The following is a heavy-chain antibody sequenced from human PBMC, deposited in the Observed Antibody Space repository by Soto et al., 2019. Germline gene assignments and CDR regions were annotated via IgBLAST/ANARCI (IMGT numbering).Heavy chain of an antibody. Sequence: SETLSLTCTVSGGSISSYYWSWIRQPPGKGLEWIGYIYYSGSTNYNPSLKSRVTISVDTSKNQFSLKLSPVTAADTAVYYCASAFDYGDYAQRYWDQGTLVTVSS. D-gene: IGHD4-17*01. J-gene: IGHJ4*02. CDR1: GGSISSYY. CDR3: ASAFDYGDYAQRY. V-gene: IGHV4-59*01. CDR2: IYYSGST.